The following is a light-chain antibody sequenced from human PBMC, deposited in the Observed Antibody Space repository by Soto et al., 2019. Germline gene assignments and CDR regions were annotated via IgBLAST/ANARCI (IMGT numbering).Light chain of an antibody. CDR2: AAS. Sequence: MTQSLASVSASVGHKVTIHSLASQSISSYLNWYQQKPGKAPKLLIYAASSLQSGVPSRFSGSGSGTDFTLTISSLQPEDFATYYCQQSYSTPWTFGQGTKVDI. CDR1: QSISSY. CDR3: QQSYSTPWT. V-gene: IGKV1-39*01. J-gene: IGKJ1*01.